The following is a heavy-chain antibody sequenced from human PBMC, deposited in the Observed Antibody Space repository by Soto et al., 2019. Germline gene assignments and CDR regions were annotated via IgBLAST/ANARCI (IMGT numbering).Heavy chain of an antibody. V-gene: IGHV1-69*13. J-gene: IGHJ5*02. CDR2: IIPIFGTA. Sequence: SVKVSCKASGGTFSSYAISWVRHAPGQGLEWMGGIIPIFGTANYAQKFQGRVTITADESTSTAYMGLSSLRSEDTAVYYCARAQGYFDWLQHWGQGTMVTVSS. CDR3: ARAQGYFDWLQH. CDR1: GGTFSSYA. D-gene: IGHD3-9*01.